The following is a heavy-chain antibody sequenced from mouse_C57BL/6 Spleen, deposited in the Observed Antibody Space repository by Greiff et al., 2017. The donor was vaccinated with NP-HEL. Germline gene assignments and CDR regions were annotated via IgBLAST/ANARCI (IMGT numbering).Heavy chain of an antibody. J-gene: IGHJ4*01. Sequence: QVQLQQPGAELVKPGASVKLSCKASGYTFTSYWMQWVKQRPGQGLEWIGEIDPSDSYTNYNQKFKGKATLTVDTSSSTAYMQLSSLTSEDSAVYYCAKVATYYYAMDYWGQGTSVTVSS. D-gene: IGHD1-1*01. CDR2: IDPSDSYT. CDR1: GYTFTSYW. V-gene: IGHV1-50*01. CDR3: AKVATYYYAMDY.